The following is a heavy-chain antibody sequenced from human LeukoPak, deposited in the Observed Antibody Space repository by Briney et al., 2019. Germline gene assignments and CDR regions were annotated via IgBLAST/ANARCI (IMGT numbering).Heavy chain of an antibody. D-gene: IGHD3-22*01. CDR1: GDSISSGSYY. Sequence: PSETLSLTCTVSGDSISSGSYYWSWIRQPAGKGLEWIGRIYTSGSTNYNPSLKSRVTISVDTSKNQFSLKLSSVTAADTAVYYCARDDTYYYDSSGYYYGGQFDPWGQGTLVTVSS. V-gene: IGHV4-61*02. CDR3: ARDDTYYYDSSGYYYGGQFDP. J-gene: IGHJ5*02. CDR2: IYTSGST.